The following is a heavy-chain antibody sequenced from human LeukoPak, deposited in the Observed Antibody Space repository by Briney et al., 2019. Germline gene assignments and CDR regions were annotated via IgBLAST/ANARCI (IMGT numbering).Heavy chain of an antibody. CDR3: ARDLSSGAARPLYYFDY. CDR2: ISYDGSTK. V-gene: IGHV3-30*03. D-gene: IGHD6-6*01. Sequence: GGSLRLSCAASGFTFSNYGMQWVRQAPGKGLEWVAVISYDGSTKFYEDSVKGRFTISRDNSKNTLFLQMNSLRAEDTAVYYCARDLSSGAARPLYYFDYWGQGTLVTVSS. J-gene: IGHJ4*02. CDR1: GFTFSNYG.